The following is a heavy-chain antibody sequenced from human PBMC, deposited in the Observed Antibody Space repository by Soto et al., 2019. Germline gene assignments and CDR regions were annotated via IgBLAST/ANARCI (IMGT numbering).Heavy chain of an antibody. V-gene: IGHV1-69*13. J-gene: IGHJ3*02. CDR3: ARVLGDIVVVPDAPGEAFDI. Sequence: SVKVSCKASGGTFSSYAISWVRQAPGQGLEWMGGIIPIFGTANYAQKFQGRVTITADESTSTAYMELSSLRSEDTAVYYCARVLGDIVVVPDAPGEAFDIWGRGTMVTVSS. D-gene: IGHD2-2*01. CDR2: IIPIFGTA. CDR1: GGTFSSYA.